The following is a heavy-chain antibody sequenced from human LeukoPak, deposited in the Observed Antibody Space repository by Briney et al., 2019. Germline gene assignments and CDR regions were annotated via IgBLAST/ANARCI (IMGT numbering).Heavy chain of an antibody. CDR3: ARDPPNHYDSSGYYSHFDY. CDR1: GFTFSSYS. J-gene: IGHJ4*02. CDR2: ISSSGSTI. Sequence: PGGSLRLSCAASGFTFSSYSMNWVRQAPGKGLEWVSYISSSGSTIYADSVKGRFTISRDNAKNSLYLQMNSLRPEDTAVYYCARDPPNHYDSSGYYSHFDYWGQGTLATVSS. D-gene: IGHD3-22*01. V-gene: IGHV3-48*03.